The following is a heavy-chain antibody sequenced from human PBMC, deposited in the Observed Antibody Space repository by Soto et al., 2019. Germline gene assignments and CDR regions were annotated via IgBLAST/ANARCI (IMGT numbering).Heavy chain of an antibody. D-gene: IGHD3-10*02. CDR2: INTANGDT. CDR3: ARDRHPTAYYVNDAFNV. CDR1: GYMFTTLP. Sequence: QAQLVQSGAEVTKPGASVKISCKASGYMFTTLPINWVRQAPGQGLEWMGWINTANGDTKYSLKYEGIITLTRDPSTFTTYLELTTLTSEDTAVYFCARDRHPTAYYVNDAFNVWGQGTMISVSS. J-gene: IGHJ3*01. V-gene: IGHV1-3*04.